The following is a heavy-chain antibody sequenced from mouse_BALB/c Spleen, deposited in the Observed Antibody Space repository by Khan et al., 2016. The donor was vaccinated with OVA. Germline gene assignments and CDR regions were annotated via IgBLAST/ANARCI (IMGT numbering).Heavy chain of an antibody. Sequence: VQLQQPGPELVKPGASVKMSCKASGYTFTSYVMHWLRQKPGQGLEWIGYIYPYNDDTKYNEKFKGKATLTSDKSSSTAYLELSSLNSADSAVYYCARNYRYDVYFDYWGQGTTLTVSS. D-gene: IGHD2-14*01. V-gene: IGHV1S136*01. J-gene: IGHJ2*01. CDR1: GYTFTSYV. CDR3: ARNYRYDVYFDY. CDR2: IYPYNDDT.